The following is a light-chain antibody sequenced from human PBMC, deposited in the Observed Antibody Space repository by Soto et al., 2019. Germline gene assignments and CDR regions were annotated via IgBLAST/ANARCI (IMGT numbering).Light chain of an antibody. CDR3: QASTYSWTVFV. J-gene: IGLJ1*01. Sequence: QSVLTQPASVSGSPGQSITISCTGSSSDLGGRNYVHWYQHHPGTAPKLMIYDDSDRPSGVSDRFSGSKSGTTASLAISGLQAEDEAEYYCQASTYSWTVFVFGTGTKVTVL. CDR1: SSDLGGRNY. CDR2: DDS. V-gene: IGLV2-14*03.